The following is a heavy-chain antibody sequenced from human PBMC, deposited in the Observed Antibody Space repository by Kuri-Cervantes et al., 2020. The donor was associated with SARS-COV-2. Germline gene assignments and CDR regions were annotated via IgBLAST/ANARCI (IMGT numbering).Heavy chain of an antibody. CDR2: INHSGST. CDR3: ARGPYYYDSSGYKLRSGPDY. J-gene: IGHJ4*02. D-gene: IGHD3-22*01. V-gene: IGHV4-34*01. CDR1: GGSFSGYY. Sequence: GSLRLSCAVYGGSFSGYYWSWIRQPPGKGLEWIGEINHSGSTNYNPSLKSRVTISVDTSKNQFSLKLSSVTAADTAVYYCARGPYYYDSSGYKLRSGPDYWGQGTLVTVSS.